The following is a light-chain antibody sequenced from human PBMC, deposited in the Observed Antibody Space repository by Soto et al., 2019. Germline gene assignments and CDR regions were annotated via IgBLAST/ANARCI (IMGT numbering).Light chain of an antibody. CDR2: DAS. Sequence: DIQMTQSPATLSASVGDRVSITCRASQDISRWLAWYQQKPGKAPKVLIWDASSLQRGVPSRFTGSGSGTEFTLTINGLQPDDFATYYGKQYNGYRTWTFGQGTNVEIK. J-gene: IGKJ1*01. V-gene: IGKV1-5*01. CDR1: QDISRW. CDR3: KQYNGYRTWT.